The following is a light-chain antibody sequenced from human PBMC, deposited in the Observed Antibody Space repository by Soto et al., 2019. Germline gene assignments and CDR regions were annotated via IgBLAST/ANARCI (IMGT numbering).Light chain of an antibody. J-gene: IGKJ1*01. CDR1: QSVDYNN. Sequence: EIVLTQSPGTLSLSPGERATLSCRASQSVDYNNLAWYQQKPGQAPRLLISHASRRATGIPDRFSGSGSGTDFTLTISRLEPEDFAVYHCQQHGNSPGTFGQGTKVDIK. CDR3: QQHGNSPGT. CDR2: HAS. V-gene: IGKV3-20*01.